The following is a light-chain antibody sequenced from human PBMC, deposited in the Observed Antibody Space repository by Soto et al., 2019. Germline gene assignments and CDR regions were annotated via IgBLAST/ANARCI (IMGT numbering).Light chain of an antibody. Sequence: QSALTQPASVSGSPGQSITISCTGTSSDVGGYNYVSWYQQHPGKAPKLMIYEVSNQPSGVSNRFSGSKSGNTASLTISGLQAEDEADYYCSSYTSSSIYVFGTGTKVTVL. CDR1: SSDVGGYNY. CDR3: SSYTSSSIYV. J-gene: IGLJ1*01. V-gene: IGLV2-14*01. CDR2: EVS.